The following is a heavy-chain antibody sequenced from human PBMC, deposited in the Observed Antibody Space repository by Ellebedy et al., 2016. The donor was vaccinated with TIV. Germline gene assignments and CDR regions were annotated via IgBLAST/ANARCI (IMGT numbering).Heavy chain of an antibody. CDR1: GGSFSGYY. CDR3: ARGMARITIFGVVPLFDY. Sequence: MPSETLSLTCAVYGGSFSGYYWSWIRQPPGKGLEWIGEINHSGSTNYNPSLKRRVTISVDTSKNQFSLKLSSVTAADTAVYYCARGMARITIFGVVPLFDYWGQGTLVTVSS. CDR2: INHSGST. D-gene: IGHD3-3*01. J-gene: IGHJ4*02. V-gene: IGHV4-34*01.